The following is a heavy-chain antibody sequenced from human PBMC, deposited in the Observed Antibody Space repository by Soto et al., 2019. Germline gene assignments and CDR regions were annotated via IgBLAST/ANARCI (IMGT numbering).Heavy chain of an antibody. D-gene: IGHD3-10*01. CDR3: ARDHVVRGLINWFDP. CDR2: IYYSGST. Sequence: QVQLQESGPGLVKPSETLSLTCTVSGGSVSSGSYYWSWIRQPPGKGLEWIGYIYYSGSTNYNPSLKSRVTISVDTSKNQFSLKLSSVTAADTAVYYCARDHVVRGLINWFDPWGQGTLVTVSS. CDR1: GGSVSSGSYY. V-gene: IGHV4-61*01. J-gene: IGHJ5*02.